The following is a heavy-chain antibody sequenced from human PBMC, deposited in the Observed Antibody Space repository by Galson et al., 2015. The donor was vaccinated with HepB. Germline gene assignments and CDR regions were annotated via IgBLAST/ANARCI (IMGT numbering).Heavy chain of an antibody. D-gene: IGHD5-18*01. CDR2: IFSNDEK. CDR3: ARIPVYGYDLLFDP. V-gene: IGHV2-26*01. CDR1: GFSLSNARMG. J-gene: IGHJ5*02. Sequence: PALVKPTQTLTLTCTVSGFSLSNARMGVSWIRQPPGKALEWLAHIFSNDEKSYSTSLKSRLTISKDTSKSQVVLTMTNMDPVDTATYYCARIPVYGYDLLFDPWGQGTLVTVSS.